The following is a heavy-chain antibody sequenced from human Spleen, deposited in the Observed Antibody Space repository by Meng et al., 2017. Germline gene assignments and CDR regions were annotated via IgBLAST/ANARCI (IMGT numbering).Heavy chain of an antibody. D-gene: IGHD3-9*01. CDR2: IYTSGST. V-gene: IGHV4-61*02. CDR3: ARDHRATYYDISPDLYYFDY. J-gene: IGHJ4*02. CDR1: GGSISSGSYY. Sequence: SETLSLTCTVSGGSISSGSYYWSWIRQPAGKGLEWIGRIYTSGSTTYNPSLKSRVTISVDMSKNQFSLKLRSVTAADTAVYYCARDHRATYYDISPDLYYFDYWGQGTLVTVSS.